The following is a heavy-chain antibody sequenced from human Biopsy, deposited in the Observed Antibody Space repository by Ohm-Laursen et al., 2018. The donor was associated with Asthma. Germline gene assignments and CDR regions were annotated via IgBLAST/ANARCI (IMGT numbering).Heavy chain of an antibody. D-gene: IGHD3-22*01. CDR2: IHHSGTS. CDR3: ARIPRRSGSYFVDY. V-gene: IGHV4-31*03. CDR1: GDSITSGGCC. Sequence: SQTLSLTCTVSGDSITSGGCCWNWIRQHPGKGLEWIGYIHHSGTSYFNPSLKSRASFSRDTSKNQFSLRLSSVTAADTAMYYCARIPRRSGSYFVDYWGQGTLVIVSS. J-gene: IGHJ4*02.